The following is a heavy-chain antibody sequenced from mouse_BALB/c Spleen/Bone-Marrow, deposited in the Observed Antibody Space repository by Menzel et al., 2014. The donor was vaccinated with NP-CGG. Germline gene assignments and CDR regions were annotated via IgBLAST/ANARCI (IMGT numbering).Heavy chain of an antibody. J-gene: IGHJ4*01. CDR1: GYTFTDKW. V-gene: IGHV1-69*01. CDR2: IDTSDSYI. Sequence: VKLQESGAEFVMPGASVKMSCKASGYTFTDKWMHWVKQRPGQGLEWIGAIDTSDSYINYNQKFKGKASLTVDASSSTAYMHLSSLTSDDSAVYYCARGGHDFSVDYWGQGTSVIVSS. CDR3: ARGGHDFSVDY. D-gene: IGHD2-4*01.